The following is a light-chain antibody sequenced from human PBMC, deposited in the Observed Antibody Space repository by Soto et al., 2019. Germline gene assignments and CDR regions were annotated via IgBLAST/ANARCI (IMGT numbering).Light chain of an antibody. CDR1: QSVSSN. J-gene: IGKJ5*01. CDR3: QQRTGWPPIT. V-gene: IGKV3D-15*01. Sequence: EIVITQSPATLSVSPGERATLSCRASQSVSSNLAWYQQKPGQAPRLLISGVYSRATGIPARFSGSGSGTDFTLTISSLETEDFAVYYCQQRTGWPPITFGQGTRLEIK. CDR2: GVY.